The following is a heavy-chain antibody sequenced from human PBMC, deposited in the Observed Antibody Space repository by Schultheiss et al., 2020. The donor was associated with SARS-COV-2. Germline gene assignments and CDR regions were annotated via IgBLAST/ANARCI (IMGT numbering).Heavy chain of an antibody. Sequence: GGSLRLSCAASGFTVSNNYISWVRQAPGKGLEWVGRIKSKTDGGTTDYAAPVKGRFTISRDDSKNTLYLQMNSLKTEDTAVYYCTVTYYYGSGSYPDYWGQGTLVTVSS. V-gene: IGHV3-15*01. CDR2: IKSKTDGGTT. J-gene: IGHJ4*02. D-gene: IGHD3-10*01. CDR3: TVTYYYGSGSYPDY. CDR1: GFTVSNNY.